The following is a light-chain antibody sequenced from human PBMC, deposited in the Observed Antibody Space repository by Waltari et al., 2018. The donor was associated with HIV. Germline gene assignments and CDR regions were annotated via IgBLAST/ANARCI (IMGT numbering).Light chain of an antibody. Sequence: EIVMTQSPATLSVSPGERVALSCRASPRVGSALAWYQQKPGQVPRLLIYGASTRATGVPARFSGSGSETEFTLTISSLQSEDFAVYYCQQYNKWPLTFGGGTKVEIK. CDR2: GAS. CDR3: QQYNKWPLT. J-gene: IGKJ4*01. CDR1: PRVGSA. V-gene: IGKV3-15*01.